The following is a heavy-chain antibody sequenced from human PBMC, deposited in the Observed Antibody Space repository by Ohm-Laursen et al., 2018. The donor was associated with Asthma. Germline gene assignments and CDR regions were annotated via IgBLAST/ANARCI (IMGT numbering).Heavy chain of an antibody. CDR3: ARDDSGSYRYFDY. V-gene: IGHV3-33*08. D-gene: IGHD1-26*01. Sequence: SLRLSCAASGFTFSSYGMHWVRQAPGKGLEWVAVIWYDGSNKYYADSVKGRFTISRDNSKNTLYLQMNSLRAGDTAVYYCARDDSGSYRYFDYWGQGTLVTVSS. J-gene: IGHJ4*02. CDR2: IWYDGSNK. CDR1: GFTFSSYG.